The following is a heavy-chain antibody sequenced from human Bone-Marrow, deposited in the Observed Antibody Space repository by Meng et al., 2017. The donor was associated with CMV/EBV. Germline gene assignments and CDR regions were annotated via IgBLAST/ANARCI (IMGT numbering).Heavy chain of an antibody. J-gene: IGHJ5*02. V-gene: IGHV1-8*01. CDR3: TRGRGSTTKGNWVDP. CDR1: GYTFTSYD. Sequence: ASVKVSCKASGYTFTSYDINWVRQATGQGLEWMGWMNPNSGNTAYAPKFQGRLTMTRNTSINTAYMDLSSLRSEDTAIYYCTRGRGSTTKGNWVDPWGQGTLVTVSS. CDR2: MNPNSGNT. D-gene: IGHD3-10*01.